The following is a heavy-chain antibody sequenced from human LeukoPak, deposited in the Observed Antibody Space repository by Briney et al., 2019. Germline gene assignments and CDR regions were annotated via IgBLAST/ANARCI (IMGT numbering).Heavy chain of an antibody. J-gene: IGHJ4*02. CDR3: ARGGHQNYFDY. V-gene: IGHV4-59*08. CDR2: IYYSGST. CDR1: GGSTSSYY. D-gene: IGHD3-16*01. Sequence: SETLSLTCTVSGGSTSSYYWSWIRQPPGKGLEWIGYIYYSGSTNYNPSLKSRVTISVDTSKNQFSLKLSSVTAADTAVYYCARGGHQNYFDYWGQGTLVTVSS.